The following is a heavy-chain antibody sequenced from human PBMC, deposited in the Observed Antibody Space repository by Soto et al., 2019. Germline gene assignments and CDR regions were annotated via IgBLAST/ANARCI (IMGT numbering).Heavy chain of an antibody. CDR1: GGTFSSYA. J-gene: IGHJ6*02. Sequence: QVQLVQSGAEVKKPGSSVKDSCKASGGTFSSYAISWVRQAPGQGLEWMGGIIPIFGTANYAQKFQGRVTITADKSTSTAYMELSSLRSEDTAVYYCAREYSSSSGYYYYYGMDVWGQGTTVTVSS. CDR3: AREYSSSSGYYYYYGMDV. V-gene: IGHV1-69*06. D-gene: IGHD6-6*01. CDR2: IIPIFGTA.